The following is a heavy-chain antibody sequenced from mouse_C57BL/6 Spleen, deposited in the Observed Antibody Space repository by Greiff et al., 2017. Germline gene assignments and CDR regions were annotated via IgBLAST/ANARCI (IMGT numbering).Heavy chain of an antibody. CDR2: IYPRSGNT. Sequence: VQLQQSGAELVRPGASVKLSCKASGYTFTSYGISWVKQRPGQGLEWIGEIYPRSGNTYYNEKFKGKATLTADKSSSTAYMELRSLTSEDSAVYFCASYGSSLYYFDYWGQGTTLTVSS. V-gene: IGHV1-81*01. D-gene: IGHD1-1*01. CDR3: ASYGSSLYYFDY. CDR1: GYTFTSYG. J-gene: IGHJ2*01.